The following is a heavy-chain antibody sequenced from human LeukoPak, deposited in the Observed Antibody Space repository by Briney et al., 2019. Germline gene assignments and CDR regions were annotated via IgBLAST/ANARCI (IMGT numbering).Heavy chain of an antibody. CDR3: ARGPPPRIGTAGTFDY. Sequence: SETLSLTCTVSGDSPSSYYWSWIRQPAGKGLEWIGRFYASGSTIYNASLKSRVTMSVDTSKNQFSLKLTSVTAADTAVYYCARGPPPRIGTAGTFDYWGRGILVTVSS. CDR2: FYASGST. V-gene: IGHV4-4*07. J-gene: IGHJ4*02. D-gene: IGHD6-13*01. CDR1: GDSPSSYY.